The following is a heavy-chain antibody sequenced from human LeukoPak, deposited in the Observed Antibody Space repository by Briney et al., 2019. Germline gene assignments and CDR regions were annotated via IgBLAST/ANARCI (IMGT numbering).Heavy chain of an antibody. D-gene: IGHD2-15*01. V-gene: IGHV4-61*01. J-gene: IGHJ4*02. CDR3: ARGVVAAPQTFDY. CDR2: IYFSGST. CDR1: GGSISSVSYY. Sequence: SETLSLTCTVSGGSISSVSYYWGWIRQPPGKGLEWIGYIYFSGSTNYNPSLKSRVTISVDTSKNQFSLKLSSVTAADTAVYYCARGVVAAPQTFDYWGQGTLVTVSS.